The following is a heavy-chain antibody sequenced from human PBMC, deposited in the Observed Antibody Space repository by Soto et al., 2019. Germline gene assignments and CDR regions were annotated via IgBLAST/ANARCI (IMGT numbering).Heavy chain of an antibody. CDR1: GGSISSGGYY. CDR3: ARGPMNSAYYYGMDV. D-gene: IGHD1-26*01. Sequence: SETLSLTCTVSGGSISSGGYYWSWIRQHPGKGLEWIGYIYYSGSTYYNPSLKSRVTISVDTSKNQFSLKLSSVTAADTAVYYCARGPMNSAYYYGMDVWGQGTTVTVSS. V-gene: IGHV4-31*03. CDR2: IYYSGST. J-gene: IGHJ6*02.